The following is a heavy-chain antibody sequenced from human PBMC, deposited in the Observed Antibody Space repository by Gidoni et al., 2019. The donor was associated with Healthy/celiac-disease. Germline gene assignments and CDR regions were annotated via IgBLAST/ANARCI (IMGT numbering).Heavy chain of an antibody. CDR1: GFTFSSYW. J-gene: IGHJ4*02. CDR3: ARAYYYGSGSYYV. D-gene: IGHD3-10*01. CDR2: IKQDGSEK. V-gene: IGHV3-7*04. Sequence: EVQLVESGGGLVQPGGSLRLSCAASGFTFSSYWMSWVRQAPGKGLEWVANIKQDGSEKYYVDSVKGRFTISRDNAKNSLYLQMNSLRAEDTAVYYCARAYYYGSGSYYVWGQGTLVTVSS.